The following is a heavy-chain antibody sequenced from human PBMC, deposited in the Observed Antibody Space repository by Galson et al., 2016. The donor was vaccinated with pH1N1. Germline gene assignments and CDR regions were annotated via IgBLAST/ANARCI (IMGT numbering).Heavy chain of an antibody. Sequence: SLRLSCAASGFTFSSYAMSWVRQAPGKGLEWVSAIIGSGGSPYYADAVKGPFTISRDNSKNTLDQQMNRLRAEATAVYYCTKAVLVGVPAAYFDYWGQGTLVTVSS. V-gene: IGHV3-23*01. CDR1: GFTFSSYA. CDR2: IIGSGGSP. D-gene: IGHD2-2*01. J-gene: IGHJ4*02. CDR3: TKAVLVGVPAAYFDY.